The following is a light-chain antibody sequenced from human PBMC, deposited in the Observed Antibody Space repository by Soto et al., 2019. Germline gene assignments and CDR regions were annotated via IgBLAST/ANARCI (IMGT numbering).Light chain of an antibody. J-gene: IGLJ1*01. V-gene: IGLV2-11*01. CDR3: CSYAGSYTFYV. CDR2: DVS. Sequence: QSALNQPRSVSGSPGQSVTISCTGTSSDVGFYNYVSWYQQHPGKAPKLMIYDVSKRPSGVPDRFSGSKSGNTASLTISGLQAEDEADYYCCSYAGSYTFYVFGTGTKLTVL. CDR1: SSDVGFYNY.